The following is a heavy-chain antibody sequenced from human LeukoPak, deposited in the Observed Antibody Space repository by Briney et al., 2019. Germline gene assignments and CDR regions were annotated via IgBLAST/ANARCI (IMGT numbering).Heavy chain of an antibody. D-gene: IGHD2-2*01. CDR1: GYTFTDYY. CDR3: ARANALYCSSTSCLFDY. V-gene: IGHV1-2*02. Sequence: ASVKVSCKASGYTFTDYYIHWVRQAPGQGLEWMAWINPNSGGTYYAQKFHDRITLTRDTSISTAYMELSRLRCDDTAIYYCARANALYCSSTSCLFDYWGQGTLVTVSS. J-gene: IGHJ4*02. CDR2: INPNSGGT.